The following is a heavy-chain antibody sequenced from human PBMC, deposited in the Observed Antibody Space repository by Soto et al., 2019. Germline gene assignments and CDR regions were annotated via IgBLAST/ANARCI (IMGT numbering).Heavy chain of an antibody. CDR2: IYFTGST. CDR3: TRGPPRVQWFDP. CDR1: GGAVSSGTYY. V-gene: IGHV4-61*01. Sequence: SETLSLTCTVSGGAVSSGTYYWSWIRQPPGKGLEWIGHIYFTGSTNYNPSLKSRVTMSLDTSRNQLSLKLSSVTAADTAVYYCTRGPPRVQWFDPWGLGTLVTVSS. J-gene: IGHJ5*02.